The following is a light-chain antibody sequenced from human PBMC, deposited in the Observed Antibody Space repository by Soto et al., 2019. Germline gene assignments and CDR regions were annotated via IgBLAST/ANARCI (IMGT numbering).Light chain of an antibody. V-gene: IGLV3-21*02. CDR2: DDR. CDR1: DIGSKS. J-gene: IGLJ3*02. CDR3: QVWDRNNNHVL. Sequence: ELTQPPSVSVAPGQTAMITCGGNDIGSKSVHWYQQRPGQAPVLVVYDDRDRPSGIPERFSGSNSGSTATLTISRVEAGDEADYYCQVWDRNNNHVLFGGGTKLTVL.